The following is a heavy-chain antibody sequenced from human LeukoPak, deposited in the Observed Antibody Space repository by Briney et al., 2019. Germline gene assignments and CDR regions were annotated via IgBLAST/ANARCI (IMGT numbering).Heavy chain of an antibody. D-gene: IGHD3-10*01. CDR2: INPNSGGT. V-gene: IGHV1-2*02. Sequence: GASVKVSCKASGYTFTGYYMHWVRQAPGQGLEWMGWINPNSGGTNYAQKFQGRVTMTRDTSISTAYMELSRLRSDDTAVYYCARGENYYGSETNDYWGQGTLVTVSS. CDR3: ARGENYYGSETNDY. CDR1: GYTFTGYY. J-gene: IGHJ4*02.